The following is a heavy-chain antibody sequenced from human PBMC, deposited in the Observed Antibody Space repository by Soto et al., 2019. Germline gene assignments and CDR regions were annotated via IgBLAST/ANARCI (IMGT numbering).Heavy chain of an antibody. V-gene: IGHV3-23*01. CDR2: ISSGGNT. CDR1: GFSFSRNA. J-gene: IGHJ6*02. Sequence: QLLESGGGLVQPGGSLRLSCEASGFSFSRNAMSWVRQAPGKGLEWVSSISSGGNTYYADSVKGRFTISMDNSKHTQSLQMTSLGAEDTVVYYCAKLGYCTGGTCYLDDYYGVDVWGQGTTVTVS. CDR3: AKLGYCTGGTCYLDDYYGVDV. D-gene: IGHD2-15*01.